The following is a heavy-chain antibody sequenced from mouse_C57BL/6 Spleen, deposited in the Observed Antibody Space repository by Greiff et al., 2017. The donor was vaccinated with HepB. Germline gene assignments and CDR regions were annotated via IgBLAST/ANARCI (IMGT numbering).Heavy chain of an antibody. CDR1: GYSITSGYY. J-gene: IGHJ2*01. CDR2: ISYDGSN. CDR3: ARDLGHFDY. V-gene: IGHV3-6*01. D-gene: IGHD4-1*01. Sequence: EVKLQESGPGLVKPSQSLSLTCSVTGYSITSGYYWNWIRQFPGNKLEWMGYISYDGSNNYNPSLKNRISITRDTSKNQFFLKLNSVTTEDTATYYCARDLGHFDYWGQGTTLTVSS.